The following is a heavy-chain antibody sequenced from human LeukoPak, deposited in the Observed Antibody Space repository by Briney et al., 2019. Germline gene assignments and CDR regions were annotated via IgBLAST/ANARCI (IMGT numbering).Heavy chain of an antibody. J-gene: IGHJ4*02. CDR2: IYYSGST. CDR1: GGSISSSSYY. D-gene: IGHD3-22*01. V-gene: IGHV4-39*07. CDR3: ARENYYDSSGYFDY. Sequence: SETLSLTCTVSGGSISSSSYYWGWIRQPPGKGLEWIGTIYYSGSTNYNPSLKSRVTISVDTSKNQFSLKLSSVTAADTAVYYCARENYYDSSGYFDYWGQGTLVTVSS.